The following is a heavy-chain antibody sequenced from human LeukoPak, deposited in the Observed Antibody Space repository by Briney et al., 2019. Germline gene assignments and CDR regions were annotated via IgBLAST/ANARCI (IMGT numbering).Heavy chain of an antibody. D-gene: IGHD2-2*01. CDR1: GASISSLY. CDR2: ISNSGSS. V-gene: IGHV4-59*11. J-gene: IGHJ4*03. CDR3: ARGGGCRSTSCDFDR. Sequence: SETLSLTCTVSGASISSLYWNWIRQPPRKGLEWIGYISNSGSSSYNPSLNSRVSISIDTSKNQFSLNLNSVTAADTAVYYCARGGGCRSTSCDFDRWGHGILVSVSS.